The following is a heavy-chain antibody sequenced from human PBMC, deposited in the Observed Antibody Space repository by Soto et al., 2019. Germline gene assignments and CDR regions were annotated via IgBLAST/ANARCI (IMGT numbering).Heavy chain of an antibody. Sequence: GASVKVSCKVSGYTLTELSMPWVRQAPGKGLEWMGGFDPEDGETIYAQKFQGRVTMTEDTSTDTAYMELSSLRSEETAVYYCATDPGVAARDETGWWGQGTLVTVS. V-gene: IGHV1-24*01. CDR2: FDPEDGET. J-gene: IGHJ4*02. CDR3: ATDPGVAARDETGW. CDR1: GYTLTELS. D-gene: IGHD6-6*01.